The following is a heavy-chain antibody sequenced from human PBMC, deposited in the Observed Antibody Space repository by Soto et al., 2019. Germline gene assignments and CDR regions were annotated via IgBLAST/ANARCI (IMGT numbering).Heavy chain of an antibody. V-gene: IGHV4-59*08. Sequence: SVTLSLTCTFSGASITSYSWSWIRQPPGKGLEWIGYIYYSGSTNYNPPLKSRVTISIDTSKNQFSLKLSSVTAADTAVYYCARLGNWFDPWGQGTLVTVS. J-gene: IGHJ5*02. CDR3: ARLGNWFDP. CDR2: IYYSGST. CDR1: GASITSYS.